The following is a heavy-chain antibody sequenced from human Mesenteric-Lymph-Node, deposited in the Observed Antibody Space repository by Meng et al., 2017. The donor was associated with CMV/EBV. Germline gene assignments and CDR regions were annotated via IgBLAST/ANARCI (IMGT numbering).Heavy chain of an antibody. Sequence: SVKVSCKASGGTFSTYAISWVRQAPGQGLEWMGGIIPIFGTANYAQKFQGRVTITTDESTSTAYMELTSLRSEDTAVYYCARVGDRSGWSVPPRGWFDPWGQGTLVTVSS. J-gene: IGHJ5*02. CDR2: IIPIFGTA. CDR1: GGTFSTYA. CDR3: ARVGDRSGWSVPPRGWFDP. V-gene: IGHV1-69*05. D-gene: IGHD6-19*01.